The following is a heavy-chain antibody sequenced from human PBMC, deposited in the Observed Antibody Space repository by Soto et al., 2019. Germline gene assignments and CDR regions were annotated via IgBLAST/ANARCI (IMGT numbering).Heavy chain of an antibody. CDR2: IYPGDSDT. J-gene: IGHJ6*02. CDR3: ARLSYDSRGLYGMDV. CDR1: GYSFTSYW. V-gene: IGHV5-51*01. Sequence: GESLKISCKGSGYSFTSYWIGWVRQMPGKGLEWMGIIYPGDSDTRYSPSFQGQVTISAAKSISTAYLQWSSLKASDTAMYYCARLSYDSRGLYGMDVWGQGTTVTVSS. D-gene: IGHD3-22*01.